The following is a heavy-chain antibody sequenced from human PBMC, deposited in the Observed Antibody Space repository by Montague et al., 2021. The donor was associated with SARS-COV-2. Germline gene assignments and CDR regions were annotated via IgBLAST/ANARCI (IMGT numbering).Heavy chain of an antibody. Sequence: SETLSLTRTVSGGSISSYYWSWIRQHPGKGLEWIGHIYYSGSTNYNPSLKSRVTISVDTSKNQFSLKLSSVTAADTAVYYCARVPYSSSGFFYYYYGIDVWGQGTTVPVPS. J-gene: IGHJ6*02. CDR2: IYYSGST. V-gene: IGHV4-59*13. CDR3: ARVPYSSSGFFYYYYGIDV. CDR1: GGSISSYY. D-gene: IGHD6-6*01.